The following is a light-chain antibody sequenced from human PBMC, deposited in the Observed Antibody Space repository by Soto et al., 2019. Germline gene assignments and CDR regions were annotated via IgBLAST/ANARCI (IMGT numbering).Light chain of an antibody. Sequence: QSALTQPPSASAAPGQKVTISCSGSDSNIGKNFVSWYQQLPGTAPKLLIYDNNKRPSGIPDRFSGSKSGTSATLGITGLQPGVEADYYCGTWDSSLSAGVFGIGTKLTVL. V-gene: IGLV1-51*01. J-gene: IGLJ1*01. CDR1: DSNIGKNF. CDR2: DNN. CDR3: GTWDSSLSAGV.